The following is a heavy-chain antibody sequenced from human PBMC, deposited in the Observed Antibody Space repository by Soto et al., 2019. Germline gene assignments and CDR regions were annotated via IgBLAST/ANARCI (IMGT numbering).Heavy chain of an antibody. CDR3: AIEVSRTGSSEYSSSPILEQFDY. V-gene: IGHV1-24*01. D-gene: IGHD6-6*01. CDR2: FDPEDGET. J-gene: IGHJ4*02. Sequence: ASVKVSCKVSGYTLTELSMHWVRQAPGKGLEWMGGFDPEDGETIYAQKFQGRVTMTEDTSTDTAYMELSSLRSEDTAVYYCAIEVSRTGSSEYSSSPILEQFDYWGQGTLVTVSS. CDR1: GYTLTELS.